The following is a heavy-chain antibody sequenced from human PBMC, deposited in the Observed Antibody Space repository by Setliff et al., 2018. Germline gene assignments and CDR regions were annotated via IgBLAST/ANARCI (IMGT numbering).Heavy chain of an antibody. CDR3: ARVLFHCSSTSCYLDAFDI. V-gene: IGHV1-18*01. J-gene: IGHJ3*02. CDR2: ISAYNGNT. Sequence: ASVKVSCKVSGYTFTVYTMNWVRQAPGQGLEWMGWISAYNGNTNYAQKLQGRVTMTTDTSTSTAYMELRSLRSDDTAVYYCARVLFHCSSTSCYLDAFDIWGQGTMVTVSS. CDR1: GYTFTVYT. D-gene: IGHD2-2*01.